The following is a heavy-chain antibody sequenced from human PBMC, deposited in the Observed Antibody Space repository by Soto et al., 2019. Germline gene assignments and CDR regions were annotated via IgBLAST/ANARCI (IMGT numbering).Heavy chain of an antibody. CDR2: IIPIFGTA. CDR1: GGTFSSYA. CDR3: ARAAVVLVAATPDSYYGMDV. D-gene: IGHD2-15*01. V-gene: IGHV1-69*01. J-gene: IGHJ6*02. Sequence: QVQLVQSGAEVKKPGSSVKVSCKASGGTFSSYAISWVRQAPGQGLEWMGGIIPIFGTANYAQKFQGRVTIPADDSTSTAYMEVSSGRSEYTAVYYCARAAVVLVAATPDSYYGMDVWGQGTTVTVSS.